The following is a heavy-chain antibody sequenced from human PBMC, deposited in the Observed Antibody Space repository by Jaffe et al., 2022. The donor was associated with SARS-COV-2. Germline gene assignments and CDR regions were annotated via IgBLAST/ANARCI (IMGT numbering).Heavy chain of an antibody. V-gene: IGHV4-34*01. D-gene: IGHD3-22*01. CDR2: INHSGST. J-gene: IGHJ4*02. Sequence: QVQLQQWGAGLLKPSETLSLTCAVYGGSFSGYYWSWIRQPPGKGLEWIGEINHSGSTNYNPSLKSRVTISVDTSKNQFSLKLSSVTAADTAVYYCARGYTYYDSSYCYWGQGTLVTVSS. CDR3: ARGYTYYDSSYCY. CDR1: GGSFSGYY.